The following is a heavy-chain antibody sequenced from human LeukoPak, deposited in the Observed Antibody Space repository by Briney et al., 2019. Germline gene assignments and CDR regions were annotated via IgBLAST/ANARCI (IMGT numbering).Heavy chain of an antibody. V-gene: IGHV3-21*06. Sequence: GGSLRLSCAASGFTFSSYSMNWVRQAPGKGLEWVSSISFTNTIFYADSVKGQFTISRDNAKNSLYLQMYSLRVEDTGVYYCAREQTRGGDLDFWGQGGLVTVSS. CDR1: GFTFSSYS. CDR3: AREQTRGGDLDF. CDR2: ISFTNTI. J-gene: IGHJ4*02. D-gene: IGHD2-21*02.